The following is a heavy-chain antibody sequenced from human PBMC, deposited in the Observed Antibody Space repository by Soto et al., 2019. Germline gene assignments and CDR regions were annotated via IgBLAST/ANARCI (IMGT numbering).Heavy chain of an antibody. CDR1: GGSVSSGSYY. D-gene: IGHD6-13*01. Sequence: SETLSLTCTVSGGSVSSGSYYWSWIRQPPGKGLEWIGYIYYSGSTNYNPSLKSRVTISVDTSKNQFSLKLSSVTAADTAVYYCARDSLAAAGGGWFDPWGQGTLVTVSS. J-gene: IGHJ5*02. V-gene: IGHV4-61*01. CDR3: ARDSLAAAGGGWFDP. CDR2: IYYSGST.